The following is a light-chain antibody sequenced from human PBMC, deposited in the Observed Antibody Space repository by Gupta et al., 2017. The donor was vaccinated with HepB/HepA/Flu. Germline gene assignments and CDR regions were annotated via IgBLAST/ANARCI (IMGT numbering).Light chain of an antibody. CDR1: QSVTSGY. CDR2: GAS. CDR3: QQYGLSPKT. V-gene: IGKV3-20*01. J-gene: IGKJ1*01. Sequence: EIVLPQSPGTLSLSPGERVTLSCSTSQSVTSGYLAWYQQKPGHSPRLLIYGASTRATGIPDRFSGSGSGTDFILTISRLEPEDFAVYYCQQYGLSPKTFGQGTKVEVK.